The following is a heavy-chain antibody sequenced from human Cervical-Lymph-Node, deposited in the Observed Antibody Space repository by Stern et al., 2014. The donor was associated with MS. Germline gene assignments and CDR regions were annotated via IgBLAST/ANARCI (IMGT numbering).Heavy chain of an antibody. V-gene: IGHV1-2*02. CDR3: ARGRFVTRGGLDS. CDR2: INPDSGDT. D-gene: IGHD3-16*01. J-gene: IGHJ4*02. Sequence: VQLEESGAEVMKPGASVKVSCKASGYTFTGNYLHWVRQAPGQGLEWMGWINPDSGDTLSTQKFQGRVTMTRDTSISTAYMDLNRLTSDDTAIYYCARGRFVTRGGLDSWGQGTLVTVSS. CDR1: GYTFTGNY.